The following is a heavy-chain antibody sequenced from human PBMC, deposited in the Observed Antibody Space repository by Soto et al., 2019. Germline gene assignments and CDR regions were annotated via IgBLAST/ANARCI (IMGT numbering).Heavy chain of an antibody. Sequence: VQLVESGGGLVKPGGSLRLSCAASGFTFSSYSMNWVRQAPGKGLEWVSSISSSSSYIYYADSVKGRFTISRDNAKNALYLQMNSLRAEDTAVYYCARDPTLLGAFDIWGQGTMVTVSS. CDR2: ISSSSSYI. CDR3: ARDPTLLGAFDI. J-gene: IGHJ3*02. V-gene: IGHV3-21*01. CDR1: GFTFSSYS. D-gene: IGHD7-27*01.